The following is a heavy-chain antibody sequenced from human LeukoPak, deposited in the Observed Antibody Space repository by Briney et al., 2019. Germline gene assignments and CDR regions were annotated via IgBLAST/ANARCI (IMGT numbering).Heavy chain of an antibody. Sequence: PGGSLRLSCAASGFTFSSYAMHWVRQAPGKGLEYVSAISSNGGSTYYANSVKGRFTISRDNSKNTPYLQMGSLRAEDMAVYYCAREIPAAGSYYFDYWGQGTLVTVSS. V-gene: IGHV3-64*01. D-gene: IGHD6-13*01. CDR2: ISSNGGST. CDR3: AREIPAAGSYYFDY. CDR1: GFTFSSYA. J-gene: IGHJ4*02.